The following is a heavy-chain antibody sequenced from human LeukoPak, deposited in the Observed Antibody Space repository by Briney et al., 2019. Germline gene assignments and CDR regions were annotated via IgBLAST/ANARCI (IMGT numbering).Heavy chain of an antibody. CDR1: GYTFTTYG. D-gene: IGHD3-10*01. CDR3: ARYGSGYYPAWELDY. Sequence: APVKVSCKASGYTFTTYGISWVRQAPGQGLEWMGWISVYNDNTNYAQKLQGRVTMTTDTSTSTAYMELRSLRSDDTAVYYCARYGSGYYPAWELDYWGQGTLVTVSS. J-gene: IGHJ4*02. CDR2: ISVYNDNT. V-gene: IGHV1-18*01.